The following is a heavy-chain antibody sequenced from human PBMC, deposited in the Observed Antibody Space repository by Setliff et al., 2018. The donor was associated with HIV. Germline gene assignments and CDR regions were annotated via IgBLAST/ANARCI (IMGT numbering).Heavy chain of an antibody. D-gene: IGHD7-27*01. CDR1: GGSISSYY. CDR2: IYASGRT. Sequence: SETLSLTCTVSGGSISSYYWSWIRQPAGKGLEWIGRIYASGRTNYNPSLKSRVTLSVDTSKNQFSLKVTSVTAADTAVYFCARGIDWGHFYYYYMDVWGKGTTVTVSS. V-gene: IGHV4-4*07. CDR3: ARGIDWGHFYYYYMDV. J-gene: IGHJ6*03.